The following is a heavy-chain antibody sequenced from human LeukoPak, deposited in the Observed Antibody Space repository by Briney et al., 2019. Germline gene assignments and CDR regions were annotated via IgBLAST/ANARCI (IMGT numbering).Heavy chain of an antibody. D-gene: IGHD6-19*01. J-gene: IGHJ4*02. V-gene: IGHV1-2*02. CDR3: ARDRVGSGWPRPYYFEF. CDR1: GYTFTGYY. CDR2: INPNTGAT. Sequence: APVKVSCKPSGYTFTGYYLHWVRQAPGQGPEWMGWINPNTGATMYAQKFQGRVTMTRDTSVSTGYMELRSLTSDDSAVYYCARDRVGSGWPRPYYFEFWGQGTLVTVSS.